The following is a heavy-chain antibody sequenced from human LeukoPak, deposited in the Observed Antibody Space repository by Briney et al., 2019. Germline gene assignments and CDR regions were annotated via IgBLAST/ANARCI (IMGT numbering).Heavy chain of an antibody. V-gene: IGHV4-34*01. J-gene: IGHJ4*02. CDR1: GVSFSGYY. CDR2: INHSGST. CDR3: ARAQVEMATITTKFDY. D-gene: IGHD5-24*01. Sequence: PSETLSLTCAVYGVSFSGYYWSWIRQPPGKGLEWIGEINHSGSTNYNPSLKSRVTISVDTSKNQFSLKLSSVTAADTAVYYCARAQVEMATITTKFDYWGQGTLVTVSS.